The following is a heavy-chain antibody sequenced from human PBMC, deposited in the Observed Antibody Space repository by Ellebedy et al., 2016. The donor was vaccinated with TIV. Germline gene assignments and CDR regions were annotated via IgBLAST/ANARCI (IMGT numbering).Heavy chain of an antibody. Sequence: PGGSLRLSCAASGFTFDDYSMHWVRQAPGKGLEWVSLISWDGYSPYYADSVKGRFTISRDNSKNSLYLQMNSLRTEDTALYYCAKGGPATRGYYGMDVWGQGTTVTVSS. V-gene: IGHV3-43*01. CDR1: GFTFDDYS. CDR2: ISWDGYSP. D-gene: IGHD2-2*01. CDR3: AKGGPATRGYYGMDV. J-gene: IGHJ6*02.